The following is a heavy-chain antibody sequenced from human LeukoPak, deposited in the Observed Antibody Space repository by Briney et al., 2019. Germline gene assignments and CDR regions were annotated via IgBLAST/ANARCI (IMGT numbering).Heavy chain of an antibody. J-gene: IGHJ4*02. D-gene: IGHD3-10*01. V-gene: IGHV4-34*01. CDR1: GGSFSGYY. CDR2: INHSGST. CDR3: ARHRGLWFGEFHLTYFDY. Sequence: SETLSLTCVVYGGSFSGYYWSWIRQPPGKGLEWIGEINHSGSTNYNPSLKSRVTISVDTSKNQFSLKLSSVTAADTAVYYCARHRGLWFGEFHLTYFDYWGQGTLVTVSS.